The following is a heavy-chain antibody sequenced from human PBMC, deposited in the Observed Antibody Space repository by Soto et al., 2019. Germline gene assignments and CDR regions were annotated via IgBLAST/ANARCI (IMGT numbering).Heavy chain of an antibody. CDR1: GGTFGSYA. CDR2: IIPIPGTA. D-gene: IGHD2-2*01. V-gene: IGHV1-69*01. J-gene: IGHJ6*02. Sequence: QVQLVQSGAEVKKPGSSVKVACKASGGTFGSYAISWVRQAPGQGLEWMGGIIPIPGTANYAQKFQGRVTIAADESNRTAYMALSSLRSEDTAVYYCARSQGSSTSLEIYYYYYYGMDVWGQGTTVTVSS. CDR3: ARSQGSSTSLEIYYYYYYGMDV.